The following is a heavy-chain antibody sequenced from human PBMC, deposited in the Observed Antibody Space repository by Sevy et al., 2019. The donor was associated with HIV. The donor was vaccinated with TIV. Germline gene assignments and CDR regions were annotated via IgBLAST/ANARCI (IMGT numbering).Heavy chain of an antibody. D-gene: IGHD3-10*01. CDR1: GYTFTSYG. Sequence: ASVKVSCKASGYTFTSYGISWVRQAPGQGLEWMGWISAYNGNTNYAQKLQGRVTMTTDTSTSTAYMELRSLRSDDTAVYYCARGGYVLLWFGELLCAFDIWGQGTMVTVSS. J-gene: IGHJ3*02. V-gene: IGHV1-18*01. CDR3: ARGGYVLLWFGELLCAFDI. CDR2: ISAYNGNT.